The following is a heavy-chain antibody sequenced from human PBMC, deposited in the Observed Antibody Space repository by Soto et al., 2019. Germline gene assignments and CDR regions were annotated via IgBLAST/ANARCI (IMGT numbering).Heavy chain of an antibody. CDR1: GFTFSSYW. V-gene: IGHV3-7*01. CDR2: IKQDGSEK. D-gene: IGHD3-3*01. CDR3: ARDPNYDFWSGYYYGMDV. Sequence: GGSLRLSCAASGFTFSSYWMSWVRQTPGKGLEWVANIKQDGSEKYYVDSVKGRFTISRDNAKNSLYLQMNSLRAEDTAVYYCARDPNYDFWSGYYYGMDVWGQGTTVTVSS. J-gene: IGHJ6*02.